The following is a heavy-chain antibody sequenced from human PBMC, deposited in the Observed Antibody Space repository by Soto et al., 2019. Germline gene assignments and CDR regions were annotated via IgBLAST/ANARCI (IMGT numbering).Heavy chain of an antibody. CDR2: IDPNDSET. V-gene: IGHV5-10-1*01. CDR3: ASRNCGGDCYSHFDS. Sequence: PGESLKISCKGSGYRFNSYWISWVRQMPGKGLEWMGRIDPNDSETKYSPSFEGQVTISADRSINTAYLEWSSLKAADTSFFFFASRNCGGDCYSHFDSWGQGALVTVSS. J-gene: IGHJ4*02. D-gene: IGHD2-21*02. CDR1: GYRFNSYW.